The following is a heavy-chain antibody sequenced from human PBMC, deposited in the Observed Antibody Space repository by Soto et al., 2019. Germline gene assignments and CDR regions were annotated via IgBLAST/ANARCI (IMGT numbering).Heavy chain of an antibody. V-gene: IGHV4-39*01. CDR2: VFYSGSP. CDR1: GGSISSSHY. J-gene: IGHJ4*02. D-gene: IGHD1-20*01. CDR3: ARHYNTGAFFDY. Sequence: QLQLQESGPGLVKSSETLSLTCTVSGGSISSSHYWGWIRQPPGKGLEWIGSVFYSGSPYYSPSFKSRITISVDTSKNQFSLRVRSVTATDTAVYFWARHYNTGAFFDYWGQGNLVTVSS.